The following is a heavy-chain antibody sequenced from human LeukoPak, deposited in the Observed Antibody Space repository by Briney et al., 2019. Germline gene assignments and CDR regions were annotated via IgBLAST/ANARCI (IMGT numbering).Heavy chain of an antibody. CDR2: IYHSGST. CDR3: ARGSSGYHFWSGYYTSLGYSYYGMDV. Sequence: SGTLSLTCAVSGGSISSSNWWSWVRQPPGKGLEWMGEIYHSGSTNYNPSLKSRVTISVDKSKNKFSLKLSSVPAADTAVYYSARGSSGYHFWSGYYTSLGYSYYGMDVWGQGTTVTVSS. V-gene: IGHV4-4*02. CDR1: GGSISSSNW. D-gene: IGHD3-3*01. J-gene: IGHJ6*02.